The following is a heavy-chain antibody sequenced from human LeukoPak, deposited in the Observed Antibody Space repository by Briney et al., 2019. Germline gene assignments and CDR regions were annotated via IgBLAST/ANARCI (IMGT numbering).Heavy chain of an antibody. CDR2: INHSGST. V-gene: IGHV4-34*01. CDR1: GGPFSDHY. J-gene: IGHJ3*02. CDR3: ARVTADAFDI. Sequence: SETLSLTCGVYGGPFSDHYWSWIRQTPGKGLEWIGEINHSGSTNYNPPLKSRVTISVDTSKNQFSLKLSSVTAADTAVYYCARVTADAFDIWGQGTMVTVSS.